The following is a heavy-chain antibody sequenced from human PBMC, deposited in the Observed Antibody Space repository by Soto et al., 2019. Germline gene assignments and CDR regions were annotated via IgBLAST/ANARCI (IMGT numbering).Heavy chain of an antibody. CDR2: INQDGGET. Sequence: PGGSLRLSCATSGFSFSWYWMSWVRQAPGKGLEWVANINQDGGETHYLDSVKGRFTISRDNDKNSLYLQMNSLRAEDTAVYYCAREKGAEYYFDYWGQGTPVTVSS. V-gene: IGHV3-7*04. CDR3: AREKGAEYYFDY. D-gene: IGHD1-26*01. CDR1: GFSFSWYW. J-gene: IGHJ4*02.